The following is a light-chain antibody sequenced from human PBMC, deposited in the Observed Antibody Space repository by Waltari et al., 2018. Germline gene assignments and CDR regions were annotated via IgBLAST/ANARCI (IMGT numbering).Light chain of an antibody. CDR3: QQYFTTPYT. Sequence: DIVLTQSPDSLAVSLGERVTFNCKSSQSLLYSSNNRNYLAWYQQRAGQSPKLLIYGASTREMGVPGRFRGSGSGTDFTRTISSLQAEDVAIYYCQQYFTTPYTFGRGTKLEIK. CDR1: QSLLYSSNNRNY. CDR2: GAS. V-gene: IGKV4-1*01. J-gene: IGKJ2*01.